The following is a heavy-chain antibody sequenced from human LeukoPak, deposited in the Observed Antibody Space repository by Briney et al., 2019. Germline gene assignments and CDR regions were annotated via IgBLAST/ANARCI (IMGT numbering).Heavy chain of an antibody. CDR1: GFTFSSYA. V-gene: IGHV3-23*01. D-gene: IGHD1-26*01. CDR3: AKDPGIVGATTPDY. J-gene: IGHJ4*02. CDR2: ISGSGGST. Sequence: GGSLRLSCAASGFTFSSYAMSWVRQAPGKGLEWVSAISGSGGSTYYADSVKGRFTISRDNSKNTLYLQMNSLRAEDTAVYYCAKDPGIVGATTPDYWGQGTLVTVSS.